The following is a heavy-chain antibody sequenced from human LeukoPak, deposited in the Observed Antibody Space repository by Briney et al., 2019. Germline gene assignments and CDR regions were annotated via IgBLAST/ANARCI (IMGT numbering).Heavy chain of an antibody. V-gene: IGHV3-23*01. CDR1: GFTFSSYA. Sequence: GGSLRLSCAASGFTFSSYATSWVRQAPRKGVEWGSAISCSGGSTYYADSVKGRFTITRDNSKNTLYLQMNSRRAEDTVVYYCAKASSGWFYYWGQGTLVTVSS. CDR3: AKASSGWFYY. J-gene: IGHJ4*02. D-gene: IGHD6-19*01. CDR2: ISCSGGST.